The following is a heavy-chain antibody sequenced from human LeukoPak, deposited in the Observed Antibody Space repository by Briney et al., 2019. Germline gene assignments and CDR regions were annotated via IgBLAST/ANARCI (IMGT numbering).Heavy chain of an antibody. V-gene: IGHV1-2*02. CDR3: ARVPLYYYYMDV. CDR1: GYTFTGYY. Sequence: ASVKVSCKASGYTFTGYYMHWVRQAPGQGLEWMGWINPNSGGTNYAQKFQGRVTMTRDTSISPAYMELSRLRSDDTAVYYCARVPLYYYYMDVWGKGTTVTVSS. CDR2: INPNSGGT. J-gene: IGHJ6*03.